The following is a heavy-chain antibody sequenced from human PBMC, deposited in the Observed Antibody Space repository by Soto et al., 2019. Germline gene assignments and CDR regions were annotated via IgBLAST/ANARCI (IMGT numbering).Heavy chain of an antibody. Sequence: EVQLLESGGGLVEPGGSLRRSCAASGFTFSNYAMNWVRQAPGKGLERVSAISGSGGSTYYADSVKGRFTISRDNSKNTLYVQMNSLRAEDTAVYYCTKNALQGAVAGPKWFDPWGQGTLVSVSS. CDR2: ISGSGGST. D-gene: IGHD6-19*01. J-gene: IGHJ5*02. CDR3: TKNALQGAVAGPKWFDP. V-gene: IGHV3-23*01. CDR1: GFTFSNYA.